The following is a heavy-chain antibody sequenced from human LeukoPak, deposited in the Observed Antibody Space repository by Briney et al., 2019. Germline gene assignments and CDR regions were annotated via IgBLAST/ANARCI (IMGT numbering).Heavy chain of an antibody. CDR3: ARAEAVDTAMAV. D-gene: IGHD5-18*01. CDR1: GESFSGYY. J-gene: IGHJ6*04. Sequence: SETLSLTCAVYGESFSGYYWSWIRQPPGKGLEWIGEINHSGSTNYNPSLKSRVTISVDTSKNQFSLKLSSVTAADTAVYYCARAEAVDTAMAVWGKGTTVTVSS. CDR2: INHSGST. V-gene: IGHV4-34*01.